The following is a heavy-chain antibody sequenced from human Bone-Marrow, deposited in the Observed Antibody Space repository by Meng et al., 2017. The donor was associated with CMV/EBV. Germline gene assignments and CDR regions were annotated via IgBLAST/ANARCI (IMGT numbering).Heavy chain of an antibody. CDR1: GFTFSSYA. CDR3: ASIVGASIAD. CDR2: ISYDGSNK. J-gene: IGHJ4*02. Sequence: GESLKISCAASGFTFSSYAMHWVRQAPGKGLEWVAVISYDGSNKYYADSVKGRFTISRDNSKNTLYLQMNSLRAEDTAVYYCASIVGASIADWGPGNLVNVSS. D-gene: IGHD1-26*01. V-gene: IGHV3-30*04.